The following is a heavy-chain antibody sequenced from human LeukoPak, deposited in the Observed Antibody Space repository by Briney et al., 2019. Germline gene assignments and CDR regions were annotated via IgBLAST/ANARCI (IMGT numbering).Heavy chain of an antibody. CDR3: ARAPGGYRSGIYPSNWFDP. J-gene: IGHJ5*02. Sequence: SETLSLTCAVYGGSFSGYYWSWIRQPPGKGLEWVGSIYHSGSTYYNPSLNSRVTISVDTSKNQFSLKLSSVTAADTAVYFCARAPGGYRSGIYPSNWFDPWGQGTLVTVSS. CDR2: IYHSGST. V-gene: IGHV4-34*01. CDR1: GGSFSGYY. D-gene: IGHD1-26*01.